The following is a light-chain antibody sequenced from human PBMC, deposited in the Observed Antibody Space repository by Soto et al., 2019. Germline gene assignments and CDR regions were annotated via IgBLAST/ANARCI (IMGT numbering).Light chain of an antibody. J-gene: IGKJ2*03. V-gene: IGKV1-39*01. CDR3: QQSYSSPPG. Sequence: DIQMTQSPSSLSASVGDRVTITCRASQSISTYLNWYQQKPGKAPKLLIYGTSSLQSGVPSRFSGSGSGTDFTLTISSLQPEDSATYYCQQSYSSPPGFGQGTKLEIK. CDR1: QSISTY. CDR2: GTS.